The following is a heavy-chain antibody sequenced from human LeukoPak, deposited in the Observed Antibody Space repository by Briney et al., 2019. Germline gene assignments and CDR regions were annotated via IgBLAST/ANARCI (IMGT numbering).Heavy chain of an antibody. V-gene: IGHV4-4*07. CDR2: IYTSGST. Sequence: SETLSLTCTVSGGSISSYYWSWIRQPAGKGLEWIGRIYTSGSTNYNPSFKSRVTMSVDTSKNQFSLKLSSVTAADTAVYYCARVGVVPAATQHYYYYYMDVWGKGTTVTVSS. CDR3: ARVGVVPAATQHYYYYYMDV. J-gene: IGHJ6*03. CDR1: GGSISSYY. D-gene: IGHD2-2*01.